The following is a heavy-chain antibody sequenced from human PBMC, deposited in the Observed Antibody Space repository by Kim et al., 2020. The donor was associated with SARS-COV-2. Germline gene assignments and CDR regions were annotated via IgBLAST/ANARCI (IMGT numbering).Heavy chain of an antibody. J-gene: IGHJ4*02. CDR3: TTVQKAAGGIYATFDY. D-gene: IGHD6-13*01. CDR2: IKSKTDGGTT. V-gene: IGHV3-15*01. CDR1: GFIFSDAW. Sequence: GGSLRLSCAASGFIFSDAWMTWVRQVPGKGLEWVGRIKSKTDGGTTDYAAPVKGRFTISRDDSKTTLYLQMNSLKTEDTAVYYCTTVQKAAGGIYATFDYWGQGTPVTVSS.